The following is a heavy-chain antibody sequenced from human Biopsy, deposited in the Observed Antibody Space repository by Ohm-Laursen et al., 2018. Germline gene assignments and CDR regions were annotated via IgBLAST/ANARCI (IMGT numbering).Heavy chain of an antibody. V-gene: IGHV4-34*01. CDR1: GESFNGYY. CDR2: INHSGRT. Sequence: GTLSLTWAVYGESFNGYYWSWIRQTPGKGLGWIGEINHSGRTNYNPSLKSRVTISVDTSKNQFSLKVRFVTAADTAVYYCVRGVDYYDPYHYYALDVWGQGTTVTVSS. D-gene: IGHD3-22*01. J-gene: IGHJ6*02. CDR3: VRGVDYYDPYHYYALDV.